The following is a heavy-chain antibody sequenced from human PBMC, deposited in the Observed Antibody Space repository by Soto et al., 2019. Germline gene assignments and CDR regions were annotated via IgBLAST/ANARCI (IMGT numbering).Heavy chain of an antibody. CDR1: GLTVSNVY. D-gene: IGHD3-3*01. CDR3: ARDTLGGAYVFCH. V-gene: IGHV3-66*01. CDR2: ISSGGNT. J-gene: IGHJ4*02. Sequence: EVQLVESGGGLVQPGGSLRLSCAASGLTVSNVYMTWVRQAPGKGLEWVSVISSGGNTYYADSVKGRFTISRDNSKNTLYLEMNSLRAGDTAVYYCARDTLGGAYVFCHGGQGALVTVSS.